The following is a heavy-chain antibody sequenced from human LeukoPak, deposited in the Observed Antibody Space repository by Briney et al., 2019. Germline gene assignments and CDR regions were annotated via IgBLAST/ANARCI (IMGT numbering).Heavy chain of an antibody. CDR3: ARQRYFDWLLDWFDP. Sequence: PSETLSLTCTVSGGSISSYYWSWIRQPPGKGLEWIGYIYYSGSTNYNPSLKSRVTISVDTSKNQFSLKLSSVTAADTAVYYCARQRYFDWLLDWFDPWGQGTLVTVSS. CDR1: GGSISSYY. V-gene: IGHV4-59*08. D-gene: IGHD3-9*01. J-gene: IGHJ5*02. CDR2: IYYSGST.